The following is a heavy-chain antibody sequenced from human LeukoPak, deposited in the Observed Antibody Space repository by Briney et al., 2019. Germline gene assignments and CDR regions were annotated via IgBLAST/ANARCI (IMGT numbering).Heavy chain of an antibody. V-gene: IGHV3-23*01. CDR1: GFTFSSYA. D-gene: IGHD2-21*01. CDR3: ARVASIVSDAFDI. CDR2: ISGSGGST. Sequence: GGSLRLSCAASGFTFSSYAMSWVRQAPGKGLEWVSAISGSGGSTYYADSVKGRFTVSRDNAKNTLYLQMNSLRAEDTAVYYCARVASIVSDAFDIWGQGTMVTVSS. J-gene: IGHJ3*02.